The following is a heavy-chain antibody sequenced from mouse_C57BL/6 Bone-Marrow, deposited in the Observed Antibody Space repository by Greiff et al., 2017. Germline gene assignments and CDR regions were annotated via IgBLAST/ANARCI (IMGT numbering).Heavy chain of an antibody. CDR1: GFTFSSYA. V-gene: IGHV5-4*03. CDR2: IIDGGSYT. CDR3: ARSVLFMDY. Sequence: EVMLVESGGGLVRPGGSLKLSCAASGFTFSSYAMSWVRQTPEKRLEWVATIIDGGSYTYYPDNVKGRFTISRDNAKNNLYLQMSHLKSEDTAMYYCARSVLFMDYWGQGTSVTVAS. J-gene: IGHJ4*01.